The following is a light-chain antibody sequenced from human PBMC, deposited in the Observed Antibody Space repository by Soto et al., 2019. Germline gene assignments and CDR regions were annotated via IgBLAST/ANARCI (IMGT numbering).Light chain of an antibody. Sequence: SALTKPPSASGSPGQSVAISCTGTSSDVGVYNYVSWYQQHPGKAPKLMIYEVNKRPSGVPDRFSGSKSGNTASLTVSGLQAEDEADYYCSSYADSSNVFGTGTK. V-gene: IGLV2-8*01. J-gene: IGLJ1*01. CDR2: EVN. CDR1: SSDVGVYNY. CDR3: SSYADSSNV.